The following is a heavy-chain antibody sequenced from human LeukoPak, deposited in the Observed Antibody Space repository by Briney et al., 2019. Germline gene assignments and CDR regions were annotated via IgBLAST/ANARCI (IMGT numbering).Heavy chain of an antibody. D-gene: IGHD3-10*01. CDR3: ARDSGTTGEVKFDP. J-gene: IGHJ5*02. V-gene: IGHV4-38-2*02. CDR1: GYSISSGYY. CDR2: IDHSGST. Sequence: SETLSLTCTVSGYSISSGYYWGWIRQPPGKGLEWTGSIDHSGSTYYNPSLKSRLTISVDTSEHQFSLNLSSVTAADTAVYHCARDSGTTGEVKFDPWGQGTLVSVSS.